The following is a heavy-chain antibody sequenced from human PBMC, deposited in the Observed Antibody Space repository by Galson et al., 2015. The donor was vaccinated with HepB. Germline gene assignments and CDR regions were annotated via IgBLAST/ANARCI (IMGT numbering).Heavy chain of an antibody. CDR2: IYYSGST. CDR1: GGSVSSGSYY. V-gene: IGHV4-61*01. J-gene: IGHJ4*02. CDR3: ARGGDRLYSSSYSIFDY. Sequence: ETLSLTCTVSGGSVSSGSYYWSWIRQPPGKGLEWIGYIYYSGSTNYNPSLKSRVTISVDTSKNQFSLKLSSVTAADTAVYYCARGGDRLYSSSYSIFDYWGQGTLVTVSS. D-gene: IGHD6-6*01.